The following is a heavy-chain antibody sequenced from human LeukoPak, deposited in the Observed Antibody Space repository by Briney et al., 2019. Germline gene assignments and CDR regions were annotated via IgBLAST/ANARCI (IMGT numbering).Heavy chain of an antibody. Sequence: GGSLRLSCAASGFTFSSYEMNWVRQAPGKGLEWVSYISSSGSTIYYADSVKGRFTISRDNAKNSLYLQMNSLRAEDTALYYCAKEATDSATIDYWGQGTLVTVSS. CDR2: ISSSGSTI. J-gene: IGHJ4*02. V-gene: IGHV3-48*03. D-gene: IGHD1-1*01. CDR3: AKEATDSATIDY. CDR1: GFTFSSYE.